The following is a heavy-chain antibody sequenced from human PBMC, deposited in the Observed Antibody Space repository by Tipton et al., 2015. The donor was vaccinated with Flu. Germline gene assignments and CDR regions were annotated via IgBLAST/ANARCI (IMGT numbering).Heavy chain of an antibody. Sequence: TLSLTCTVSGASINSYYWNWIRETPEKGLEWIGNIHHTGNSNYNPSLKSRVTMSVDTSKNQFSLSLDSVTAADTAVYYCARLSSTYRNFDSWGQGALVTVSS. CDR3: ARLSSTYRNFDS. CDR1: GASINSYY. V-gene: IGHV4-59*08. J-gene: IGHJ4*02. D-gene: IGHD2-2*01. CDR2: IHHTGNS.